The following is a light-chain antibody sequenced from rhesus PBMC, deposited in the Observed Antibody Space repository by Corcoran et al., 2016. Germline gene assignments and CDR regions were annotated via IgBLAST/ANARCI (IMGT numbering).Light chain of an antibody. Sequence: DIQMTQSPSSLSASVGDRVTITCRPSENVNNYLNWYQQKPGKAPKLLIYKASTLQSGVPSRFSGSGSGTDYTFTISSRQSEDVATYYCQHYYGTPYSFGQGTKVEIK. CDR1: ENVNNY. V-gene: IGKV1-74*01. J-gene: IGKJ2*01. CDR2: KAS. CDR3: QHYYGTPYS.